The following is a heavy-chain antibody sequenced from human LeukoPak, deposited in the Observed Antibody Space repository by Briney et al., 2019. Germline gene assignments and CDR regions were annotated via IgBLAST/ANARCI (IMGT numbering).Heavy chain of an antibody. D-gene: IGHD3-3*01. V-gene: IGHV1-69*04. CDR2: IIPILGIA. CDR3: AILLEDYAFSTGSAKDY. Sequence: ASVKVSCKASGGTFSSYAISWVRQAPGQGLEWMGRIIPILGIANYAQKFQGRVTITADKSTSTAYMELSSLRSDDTAVYYCAILLEDYAFSTGSAKDYWGQGTLVTVSS. CDR1: GGTFSSYA. J-gene: IGHJ4*02.